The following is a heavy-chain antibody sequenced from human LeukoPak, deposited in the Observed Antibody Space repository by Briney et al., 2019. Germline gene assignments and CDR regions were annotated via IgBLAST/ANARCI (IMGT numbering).Heavy chain of an antibody. V-gene: IGHV4-59*01. J-gene: IGHJ5*02. CDR1: GGSISSYY. CDR2: IYYSGST. Sequence: SETLSLTCTVSGGSISSYYWSWIRQPPGPGLEWSGYIYYSGSTNYNPSLKSRVTISVDTSKNQFSLKLRSVTAADTAVYYCARALGGSGNNRRYNWFDPWGQGTLVTVSS. CDR3: ARALGGSGNNRRYNWFDP. D-gene: IGHD3-10*01.